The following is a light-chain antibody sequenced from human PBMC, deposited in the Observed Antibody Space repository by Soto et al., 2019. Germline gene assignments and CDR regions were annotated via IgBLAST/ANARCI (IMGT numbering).Light chain of an antibody. CDR3: QQRSNWPMYT. Sequence: EIVLTQSPATLSLSPGERGTLSCRASQSVDSYLAWYQQKPGQAPRLLIYDAPNRATGIPARFSGSGSGTDFTLTISSLEPEDFAVYYCQQRSNWPMYTFGQGTKLEIK. CDR1: QSVDSY. CDR2: DAP. J-gene: IGKJ2*01. V-gene: IGKV3-11*01.